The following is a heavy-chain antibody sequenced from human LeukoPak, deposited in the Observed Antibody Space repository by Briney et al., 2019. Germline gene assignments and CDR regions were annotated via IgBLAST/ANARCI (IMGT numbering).Heavy chain of an antibody. CDR2: ITDSGGTT. V-gene: IGHV3-23*01. CDR3: AKKGGSSEYYNIDV. D-gene: IGHD3-10*01. J-gene: IGHJ6*02. CDR1: GFTFSSYA. Sequence: PGGSLRLSCAASGFTFSSYAMSWVRQAPGKGLQWVSTITDSGGTTYYADSVKGRFTISRDNSWNTLYLQMNSLRAEDTALYYCAKKGGSSEYYNIDVWGQGTTVTVSS.